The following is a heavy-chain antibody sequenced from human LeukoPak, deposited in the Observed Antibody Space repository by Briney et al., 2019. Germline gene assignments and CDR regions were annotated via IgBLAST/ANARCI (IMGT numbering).Heavy chain of an antibody. Sequence: GGSLRLSCAASGFTFSSYAMTWVRRAPGRGLEWVSAIGGSGGSTYYADSVKGRFTTSRDNSKNTLFLQMNSLRAEDTAVYYCAKVRRELTLTHFHYWGQGTLVTVSS. CDR2: IGGSGGST. V-gene: IGHV3-23*01. CDR3: AKVRRELTLTHFHY. J-gene: IGHJ4*02. D-gene: IGHD2-15*01. CDR1: GFTFSSYA.